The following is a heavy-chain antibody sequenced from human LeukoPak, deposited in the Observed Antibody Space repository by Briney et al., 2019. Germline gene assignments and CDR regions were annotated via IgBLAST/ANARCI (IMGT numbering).Heavy chain of an antibody. D-gene: IGHD6-19*01. J-gene: IGHJ3*02. V-gene: IGHV5-51*01. CDR1: GYSFTSYW. CDR2: IYPGDSDT. CDR3: ARQGSIAVAHQAFDI. Sequence: GESLKISCKGSGYSFTSYWIGWVRQMPGKGLEWMGIIYPGDSDTRYSPSFQGQVTISADKSISTAYLQWSSLKASDTAMYYCARQGSIAVAHQAFDIWGQGTMVTVSS.